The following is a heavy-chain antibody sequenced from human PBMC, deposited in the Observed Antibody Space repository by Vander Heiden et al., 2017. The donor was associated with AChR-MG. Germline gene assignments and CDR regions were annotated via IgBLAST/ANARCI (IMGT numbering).Heavy chain of an antibody. CDR3: AKGGLKQWLVVPADYFDY. J-gene: IGHJ4*02. D-gene: IGHD6-19*01. V-gene: IGHV3-23*01. Sequence: EVQLLESGGGLVQPGGSLRLSCAASGFTFSSYAMSWVRQAPGKGLEWVSAISGSGGSTYYADSVKGRFTISRDNSKNTLYLQMNSLRAEDTAVYYCAKGGLKQWLVVPADYFDYWGQGTLVTVSS. CDR2: ISGSGGST. CDR1: GFTFSSYA.